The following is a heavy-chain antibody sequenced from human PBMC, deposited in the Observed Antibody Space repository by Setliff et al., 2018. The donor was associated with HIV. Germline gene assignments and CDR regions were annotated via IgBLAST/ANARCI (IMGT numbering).Heavy chain of an antibody. CDR2: IYYTGST. J-gene: IGHJ6*03. CDR3: ARELSVSGVYYYYMDV. V-gene: IGHV4-59*11. CDR1: GCSINSHY. D-gene: IGHD5-12*01. Sequence: SETLSLTCTVSGCSINSHYWSWIRQPPGKGLEWIGYIYYTGSTNYNPSLKSRVTISVDTSKNQFSLKLTSVTAADTAVYYCARELSVSGVYYYYMDVWGKGTTVTVSS.